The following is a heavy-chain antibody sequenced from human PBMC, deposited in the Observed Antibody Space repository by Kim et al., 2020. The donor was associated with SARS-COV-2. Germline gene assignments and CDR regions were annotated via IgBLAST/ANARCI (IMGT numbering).Heavy chain of an antibody. CDR3: ARFSLLRYFDWSPYYGMDV. CDR2: ISSSGSTI. Sequence: GGSLRLSCAASGFTFSDYYMSWIRQAPGKGLEWVSYISSSGSTIYYADSVKGRFTISRDNAKNSLYLQMNSLRAEDTAVYYCARFSLLRYFDWSPYYGMDVWGQGTTVTVSS. J-gene: IGHJ6*02. V-gene: IGHV3-11*01. D-gene: IGHD3-9*01. CDR1: GFTFSDYY.